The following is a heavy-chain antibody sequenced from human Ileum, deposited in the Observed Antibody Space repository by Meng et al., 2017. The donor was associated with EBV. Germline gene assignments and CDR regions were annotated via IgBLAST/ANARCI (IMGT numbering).Heavy chain of an antibody. D-gene: IGHD5-24*01. Sequence: QVQRQESGPGLGKPSGTLSLICVVFDGSISSSNWWSWVRQPPGKGLEWIGQIYYSGSPSYNPSLKSRVTMSVDKSKNQVSLNLNSVTAADTALYYCARHSGYNQGYWGQGTLVTVSS. CDR1: DGSISSSNW. J-gene: IGHJ4*02. CDR2: IYYSGSP. V-gene: IGHV4-4*02. CDR3: ARHSGYNQGY.